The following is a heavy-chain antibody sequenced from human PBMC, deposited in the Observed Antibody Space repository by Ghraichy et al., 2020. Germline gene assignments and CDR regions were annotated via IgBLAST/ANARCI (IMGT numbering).Heavy chain of an antibody. V-gene: IGHV3-23*01. J-gene: IGHJ4*02. CDR1: GFTFSNYA. Sequence: GESLNISCAASGFTFSNYAMTWVRQASGKGLEWVSGISGTGDSTYYVDSVKGRFTISRDNSKNTLYLHMNSLRDEDTAVYYCAKRLSGAGGYFDYWGQGTLVTVSS. CDR2: ISGTGDST. D-gene: IGHD3-10*01. CDR3: AKRLSGAGGYFDY.